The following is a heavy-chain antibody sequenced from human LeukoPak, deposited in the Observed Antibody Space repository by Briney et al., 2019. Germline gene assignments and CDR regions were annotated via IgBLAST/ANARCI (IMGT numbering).Heavy chain of an antibody. Sequence: PWGTLRLSCAASGFTFSNHGMNWVRQAPGKGLEGVSGTSPSCDITYYADSVKVLFTISRDNSMNTLYPEVISLTAEDTAVYYCAKDDAWLRFGEWSQGTLVTVSS. D-gene: IGHD3-10*01. CDR1: GFTFSNHG. CDR3: AKDDAWLRFGE. J-gene: IGHJ4*02. V-gene: IGHV3-23*01. CDR2: TSPSCDIT.